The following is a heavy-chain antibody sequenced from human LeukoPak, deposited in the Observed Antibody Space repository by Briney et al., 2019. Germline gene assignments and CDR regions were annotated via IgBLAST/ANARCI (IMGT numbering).Heavy chain of an antibody. CDR2: INSNSGGT. CDR1: GYTFTGYY. Sequence: ASVKVSCKASGYTFTGYYMHWVRQAPGQGLEWMGWINSNSGGTNYAQKFQGRVTMTRDTSISTAYMELSRLRSDDTAVYYCARSGVVPAAIGDYWGQGTLVTVSS. D-gene: IGHD2-2*01. CDR3: ARSGVVPAAIGDY. J-gene: IGHJ4*02. V-gene: IGHV1-2*02.